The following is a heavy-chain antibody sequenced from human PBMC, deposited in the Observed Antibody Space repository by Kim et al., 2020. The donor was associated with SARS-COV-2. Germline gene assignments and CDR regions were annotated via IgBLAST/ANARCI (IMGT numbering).Heavy chain of an antibody. CDR2: IYSDGSGT. J-gene: IGHJ4*02. D-gene: IGHD3-22*01. Sequence: GGSLRLSCAASRFTFSSYWMHWVRQAPGKGLVWVSRIYSDGSGTSYADSVKGRFTISRDNAKNTLYLQMNSLRAEDTALYYCARRAVDSSGTYYFDYWGQGTLVTVSS. CDR3: ARRAVDSSGTYYFDY. V-gene: IGHV3-74*01. CDR1: RFTFSSYW.